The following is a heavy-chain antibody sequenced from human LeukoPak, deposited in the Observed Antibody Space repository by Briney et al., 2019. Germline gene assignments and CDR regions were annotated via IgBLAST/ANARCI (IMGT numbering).Heavy chain of an antibody. J-gene: IGHJ5*02. Sequence: VASVKVSCKASRGSFSSYGISWVRQAPGQGLEWMGGIIPMLGRSNYAQKFQGRVTISTDESTSTAYMEMSSLRSEDTAVYYCARVDHTANNWFDPWGQGTLVTVSS. CDR2: IIPMLGRS. V-gene: IGHV1-69*05. D-gene: IGHD5-18*01. CDR3: ARVDHTANNWFDP. CDR1: RGSFSSYG.